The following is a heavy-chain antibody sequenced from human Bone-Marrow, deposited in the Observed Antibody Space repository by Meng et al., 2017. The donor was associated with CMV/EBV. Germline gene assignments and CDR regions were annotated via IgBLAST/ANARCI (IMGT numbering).Heavy chain of an antibody. V-gene: IGHV1-58*01. CDR1: GFTFTSSA. Sequence: SVKVSCKASGFTFTSSAVQWVRQARGQRLEWIGWIVVGSGNTNYAQKFQERVTITRDMSTGTAYMELSSLRSEDTAVYYCAAGSQTTVTTLGFDYWGQGTLVTVSS. CDR3: AAGSQTTVTTLGFDY. CDR2: IVVGSGNT. J-gene: IGHJ4*02. D-gene: IGHD4-17*01.